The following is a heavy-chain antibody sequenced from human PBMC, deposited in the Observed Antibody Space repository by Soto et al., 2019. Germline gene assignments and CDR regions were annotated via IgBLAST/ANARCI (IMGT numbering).Heavy chain of an antibody. V-gene: IGHV6-1*01. CDR2: TYYRSKWYN. J-gene: IGHJ5*02. CDR1: GDSVSSNIAA. CDR3: ARDRHGLNPDDSALRNWFDP. Sequence: SQTLSLTCAISGDSVSSNIAAWNWIRQSPSRGPEWLGRTYYRSKWYNDYAVSVKSRITINPDTSKNQFSLQLNSVTPEDTAVYYCARDRHGLNPDDSALRNWFDPWGKGTLVTVSS. D-gene: IGHD2-15*01.